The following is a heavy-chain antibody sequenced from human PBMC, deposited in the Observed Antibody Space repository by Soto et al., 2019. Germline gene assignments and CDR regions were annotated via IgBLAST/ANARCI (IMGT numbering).Heavy chain of an antibody. Sequence: QVQLQESGPGLVKPSETLSLTCTVSGGSISSYYWSWIRQPPGKGLEWIGYIYYSGSTNYNPSLKSRVTISVDTSKNQFSLKLSSVTAADTAVYYCARLSGGSLDYWGQGTLVTVSS. CDR3: ARLSGGSLDY. J-gene: IGHJ4*02. D-gene: IGHD2-15*01. V-gene: IGHV4-59*01. CDR1: GGSISSYY. CDR2: IYYSGST.